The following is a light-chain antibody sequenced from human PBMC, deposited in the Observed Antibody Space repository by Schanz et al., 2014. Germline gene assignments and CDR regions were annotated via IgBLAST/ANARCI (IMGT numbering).Light chain of an antibody. CDR3: QQSYSTLCT. V-gene: IGKV1-39*01. CDR2: AAS. J-gene: IGKJ1*01. CDR1: QSISSW. Sequence: DIQMTQSSSTLSASVGDRVAITCRASQSISSWLAWYQQKPGKAPKLLIYAASSLQSGVPSRFSGSGSGTDFTLNISSLQPEDFATYYCQQSYSTLCTFGQGTKVEIK.